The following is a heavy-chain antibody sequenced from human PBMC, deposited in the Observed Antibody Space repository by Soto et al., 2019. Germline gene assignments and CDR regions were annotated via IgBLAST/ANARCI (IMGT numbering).Heavy chain of an antibody. CDR2: INTDGSST. Sequence: GGSLRLSCAASGFSFSSYWMHWVRQAPGKGLVWVSRINTDGSSTTYADSVKGRFTISRDNAKNTLYLQMNSLRAEDTAVYFCARGRSTTVFGVVSYWGQGTQVTVSS. J-gene: IGHJ4*02. V-gene: IGHV3-74*01. CDR1: GFSFSSYW. CDR3: ARGRSTTVFGVVSY. D-gene: IGHD3-3*01.